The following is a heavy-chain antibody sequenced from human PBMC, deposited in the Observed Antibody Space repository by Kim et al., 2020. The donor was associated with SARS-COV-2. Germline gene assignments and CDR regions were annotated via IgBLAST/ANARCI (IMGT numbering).Heavy chain of an antibody. CDR2: IYTSGST. CDR1: GGSISSGSYY. J-gene: IGHJ6*02. D-gene: IGHD5-12*01. CDR3: ARDGGRDGYPKRYYYYGMDV. Sequence: SETLSLTCTVSGGSISSGSYYWSWIRQPAGKGLEWIGRIYTSGSTNYNPSLKSRVTISVDTSKNQFSLKLSSVTAADTAVYYCARDGGRDGYPKRYYYYGMDVWGQGTTVTVSS. V-gene: IGHV4-61*02.